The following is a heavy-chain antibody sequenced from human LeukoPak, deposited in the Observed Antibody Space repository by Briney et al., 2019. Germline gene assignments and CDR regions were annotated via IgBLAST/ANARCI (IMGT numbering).Heavy chain of an antibody. CDR1: GYSISSGYY. CDR3: ARVGAVAGSLFFNY. D-gene: IGHD6-19*01. Sequence: SETLSLTCTVSGYSISSGYYWGWIRQPPGKGLEWIGSIYHSGSTYYNPSLKSRVTISVDTSKNQFSLTLSSVTAAEGAVYYCARVGAVAGSLFFNYWGQGTLVTVSS. V-gene: IGHV4-38-2*02. J-gene: IGHJ4*02. CDR2: IYHSGST.